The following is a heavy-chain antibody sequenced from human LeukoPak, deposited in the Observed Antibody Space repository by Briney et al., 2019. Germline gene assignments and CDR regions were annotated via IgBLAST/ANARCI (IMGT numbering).Heavy chain of an antibody. CDR1: GGSISSSSYY. D-gene: IGHD6-13*01. V-gene: IGHV4-39*01. J-gene: IGHJ4*02. CDR3: ARHGTIAAAGFDY. CDR2: IYYSGST. Sequence: SGTLSLTCTVSGGSISSSSYYWGWIRQPPGKGLEWIGSIYYSGSTYYNPSLKSRVTISVDTSKNQFSLKLSSVTAADTAVYYCARHGTIAAAGFDYWGQGTLVTVSS.